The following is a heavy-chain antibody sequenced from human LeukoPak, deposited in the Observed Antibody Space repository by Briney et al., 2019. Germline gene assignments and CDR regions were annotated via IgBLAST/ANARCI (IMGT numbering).Heavy chain of an antibody. CDR3: ARDSDHLAFDL. CDR1: GFTFSSYG. CDR2: IWYDGSNK. D-gene: IGHD1-14*01. V-gene: IGHV3-33*01. J-gene: IGHJ2*01. Sequence: GGSLRLSYAASGFTFSSYGMHWVRQAPGKGLEWVAVIWYDGSNKYYADSVKGRFTISRDNSKNTLYLQMNSLRAEDTAVYYCARDSDHLAFDLWGRGTLVTVSS.